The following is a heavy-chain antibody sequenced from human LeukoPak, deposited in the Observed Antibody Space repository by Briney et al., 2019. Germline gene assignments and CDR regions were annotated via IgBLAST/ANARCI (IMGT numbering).Heavy chain of an antibody. D-gene: IGHD4-23*01. Sequence: GGSLRLSCAASGFTFNSYWMSWVRQAPGKGLEWVANIKQDGSAKYYVDSVKGRFTISRDNAKNSLYLQMNSLRAEDTAVYYCARNPGGIGDYWGQGTLVTVSS. CDR1: GFTFNSYW. CDR3: ARNPGGIGDY. V-gene: IGHV3-7*02. J-gene: IGHJ4*02. CDR2: IKQDGSAK.